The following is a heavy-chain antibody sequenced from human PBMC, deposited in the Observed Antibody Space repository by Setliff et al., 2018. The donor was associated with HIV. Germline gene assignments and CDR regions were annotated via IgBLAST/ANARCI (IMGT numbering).Heavy chain of an antibody. Sequence: SETLSLTCVVYGGSFSGYYWSWIRQPPGKGLEWIGEINHSGSTNYNPSLKSRVTISVDTSKNQFSLKLSSVTAADTAVYYCNIYYYYYMDVWGKGTTVTVSS. J-gene: IGHJ6*03. CDR3: NIYYYYYMDV. V-gene: IGHV4-34*01. CDR2: INHSGST. CDR1: GGSFSGYY.